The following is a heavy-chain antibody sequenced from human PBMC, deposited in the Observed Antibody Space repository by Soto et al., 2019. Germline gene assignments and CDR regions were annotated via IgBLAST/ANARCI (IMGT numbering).Heavy chain of an antibody. Sequence: PGGSLRLSCVASGFTFSSYGIHWVRQAPGKGLEWVAAISYDGNTKYYADSVEGRFTISRDNSENTVYLQMNSLRPEDTAMYFCAKDRVKEHQSLWGYYFYAMDVWGQGTTVTVSS. D-gene: IGHD5-18*01. CDR2: ISYDGNTK. J-gene: IGHJ6*02. V-gene: IGHV3-30*18. CDR1: GFTFSSYG. CDR3: AKDRVKEHQSLWGYYFYAMDV.